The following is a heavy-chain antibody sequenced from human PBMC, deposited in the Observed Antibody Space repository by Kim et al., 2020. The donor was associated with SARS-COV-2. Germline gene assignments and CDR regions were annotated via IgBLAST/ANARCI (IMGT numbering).Heavy chain of an antibody. J-gene: IGHJ4*02. CDR3: ARIGYSSSSFDY. Sequence: YVVDSGKGRFTLSRDNAKNSLSLQMNSLRDDDTAIYHCARIGYSSSSFDYWGQGTLVTVTS. D-gene: IGHD6-6*01. V-gene: IGHV3-7*01.